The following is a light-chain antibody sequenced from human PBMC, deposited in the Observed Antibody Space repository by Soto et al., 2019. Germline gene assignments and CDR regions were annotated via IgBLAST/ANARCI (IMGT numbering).Light chain of an antibody. CDR3: QQSYNTPWT. V-gene: IGKV1-39*01. J-gene: IGKJ1*01. Sequence: IQLTQSPSSLSASVGDRVTITCRASQGISDYLNWYQQKPGQAPKLVIYAASSLLSGVPSRFSGSGSGTDFTLTISSLQPGDFATYYCQQSYNTPWTFGQGTKVEIK. CDR1: QGISDY. CDR2: AAS.